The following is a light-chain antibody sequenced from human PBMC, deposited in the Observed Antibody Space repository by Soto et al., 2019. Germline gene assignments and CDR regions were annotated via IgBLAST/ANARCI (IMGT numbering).Light chain of an antibody. CDR1: SSDIGGYNY. CDR2: EVS. V-gene: IGLV2-8*01. CDR3: SSYAGSNNLGV. J-gene: IGLJ1*01. Sequence: QSVLTQPASLSGSPGQSITISCTGTSSDIGGYNYVSWYRQHPGKAPKLMVYEVSKRPSGVPDRFSGSKSGNTASLTVSGLQAEDEADYYCSSYAGSNNLGVFGTGTKVTVL.